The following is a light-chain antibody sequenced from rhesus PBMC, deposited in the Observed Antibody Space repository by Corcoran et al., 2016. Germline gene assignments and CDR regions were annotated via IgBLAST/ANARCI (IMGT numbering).Light chain of an antibody. V-gene: IGKV1-74*01. CDR1: ENVNNF. CDR2: EAF. Sequence: DIQMTQSPSSLSASVGDRVTITCRASENVNNFLNWYQQKPGKAPNLLIYEAFTLQSGVPSRFSGSGSWTDYIFTISSLQPEDVAVYYCQHGYGTPWTFGQGPKVEIK. J-gene: IGKJ1*01. CDR3: QHGYGTPWT.